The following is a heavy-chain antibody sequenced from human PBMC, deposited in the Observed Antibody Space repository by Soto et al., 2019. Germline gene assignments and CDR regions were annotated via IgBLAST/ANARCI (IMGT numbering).Heavy chain of an antibody. CDR3: ARIEMATRFFVDYYYGMDV. J-gene: IGHJ6*02. Sequence: SVKVSCKASGSTFSSYAISWVRQAPGQGLEWTGGIIPIFGTANYAQKFLVRVTITADESTSTAYMELSSLRSEDTAVYYCARIEMATRFFVDYYYGMDVWGQGTTVTVSS. CDR2: IIPIFGTA. D-gene: IGHD5-12*01. V-gene: IGHV1-69*13. CDR1: GSTFSSYA.